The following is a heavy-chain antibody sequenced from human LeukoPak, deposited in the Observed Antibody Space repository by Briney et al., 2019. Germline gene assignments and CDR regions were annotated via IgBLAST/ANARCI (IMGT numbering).Heavy chain of an antibody. CDR1: GFTFSSYW. V-gene: IGHV3-7*03. CDR2: IKQDGSEK. Sequence: GGSLRLSCAASGFTFSSYWMSWVRQAPGKGLEWVANIKQDGSEKYYVDSVKGRFTISRDNAKSSLYLQMNSLRAEDTAVYYCAKDLGAVAGPANYDAFDIWGQGTMVTVSS. D-gene: IGHD6-19*01. CDR3: AKDLGAVAGPANYDAFDI. J-gene: IGHJ3*02.